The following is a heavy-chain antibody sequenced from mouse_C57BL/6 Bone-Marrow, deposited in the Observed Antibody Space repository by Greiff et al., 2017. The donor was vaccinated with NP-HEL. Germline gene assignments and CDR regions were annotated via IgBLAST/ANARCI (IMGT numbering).Heavy chain of an antibody. J-gene: IGHJ2*01. CDR2: IYPGDGDT. CDR3: AREGYYYGSTLDY. CDR1: GYAFSSYW. V-gene: IGHV1-80*01. Sequence: QVQLQQSGAELVKPEASVKISCKASGYAFSSYWMNWVKQRPGKGLEWIGQIYPGDGDTNYNGKFKGKATLTADKSSSTAYMQLSSLTSEDSAVYFCAREGYYYGSTLDYWGQGTTLTVSS. D-gene: IGHD1-1*01.